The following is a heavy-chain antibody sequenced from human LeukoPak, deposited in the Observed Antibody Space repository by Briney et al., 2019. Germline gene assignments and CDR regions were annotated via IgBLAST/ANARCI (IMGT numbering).Heavy chain of an antibody. D-gene: IGHD4-23*01. CDR2: ISGSGDSI. J-gene: IGHJ4*02. V-gene: IGHV3-23*01. CDR3: AKDGGPTVVTYDY. CDR1: GFTFSSYA. Sequence: GGSLRLSCAASGFTFSSYAMSWVRQTPGKGLEWVSTISGSGDSIYYADSVKGRFTISRDNSKNTLYLQMNSLRAEDTAVYYCAKDGGPTVVTYDYWGQGTLVTVSS.